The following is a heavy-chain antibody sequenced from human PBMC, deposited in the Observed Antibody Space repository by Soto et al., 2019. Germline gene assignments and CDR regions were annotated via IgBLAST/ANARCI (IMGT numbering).Heavy chain of an antibody. V-gene: IGHV1-3*04. Sequence: QVQLVQSGAEVKKPGASVKVSCKASGITSTTYARHWVRQVPGQGLEWMGWINTGNGNTRYSQRFLGRVSLTTDTSASTVSMDLSSLTSEDTAVYYCARAISGYVTWGQGTLITVSS. CDR2: INTGNGNT. D-gene: IGHD5-12*01. CDR3: ARAISGYVT. CDR1: GITSTTYA. J-gene: IGHJ5*02.